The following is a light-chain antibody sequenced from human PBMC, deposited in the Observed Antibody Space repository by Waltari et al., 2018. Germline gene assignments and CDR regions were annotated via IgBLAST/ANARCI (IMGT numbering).Light chain of an antibody. CDR2: YDN. Sequence: SYVLTQPPSVSVAPGETARITCGGNNIESKSVHWYRQRPGQAPVVVIAYDNDRAAGIPERFSGSHSGNTATLTSSRVEAGDEADYYCQVWDANTDPGVFGTGTEVTVL. CDR3: QVWDANTDPGV. J-gene: IGLJ1*01. CDR1: NIESKS. V-gene: IGLV3-21*01.